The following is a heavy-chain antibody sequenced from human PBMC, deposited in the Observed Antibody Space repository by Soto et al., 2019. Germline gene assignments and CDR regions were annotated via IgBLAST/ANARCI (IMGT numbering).Heavy chain of an antibody. D-gene: IGHD6-6*01. CDR1: GYTFTSYG. CDR3: AIFSSYNNWFEP. Sequence: AASVKVSCKASGYTFTSYGLSWVRQAPGQGLEWMGWISPYNGNTNYAQKLQGRVTMATDTSTTTAYMELRSLRSDDTAVYYCAIFSSYNNWFEPCGQGTLVTV. CDR2: ISPYNGNT. V-gene: IGHV1-18*01. J-gene: IGHJ5*02.